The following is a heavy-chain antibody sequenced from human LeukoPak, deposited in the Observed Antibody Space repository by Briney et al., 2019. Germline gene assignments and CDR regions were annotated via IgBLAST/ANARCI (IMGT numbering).Heavy chain of an antibody. CDR3: ARWGDGSRLDY. CDR2: IWYDGSTK. J-gene: IGHJ4*02. Sequence: GGSLRLSCAASGSTFRNHGINWVRQAPGKGLEWVAVIWYDGSTKYYADAVRGRFTISRDNSGDTLYLQMNSLRVEDTAVYYCARWGDGSRLDYWGQGNLVTVSS. V-gene: IGHV3-33*01. D-gene: IGHD2-21*02. CDR1: GSTFRNHG.